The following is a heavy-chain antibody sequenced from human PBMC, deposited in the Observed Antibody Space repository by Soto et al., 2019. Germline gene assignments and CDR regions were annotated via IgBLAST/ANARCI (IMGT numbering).Heavy chain of an antibody. CDR1: GFTFSGSA. CDR3: TTTPISMIVVVIRPHFWFDY. CDR2: IRSKANSYAT. Sequence: GGSLRLSCAASGFTFSGSAMHWVRQASGKGLEWVGRIRSKANSYATAYAASVKGRFTISRDDSKNTAYLQMNSLKTEDTAVYYCTTTPISMIVVVIRPHFWFDYWGQGTLVTVSS. D-gene: IGHD3-22*01. V-gene: IGHV3-73*01. J-gene: IGHJ4*02.